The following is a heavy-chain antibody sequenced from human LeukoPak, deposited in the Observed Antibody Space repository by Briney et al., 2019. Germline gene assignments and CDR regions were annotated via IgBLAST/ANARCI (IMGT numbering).Heavy chain of an antibody. J-gene: IGHJ4*02. CDR2: ISTYNGNT. CDR3: ARALRGHFDY. CDR1: GYTFSSYG. Sequence: ASVKVSCKGSGYTFSSYGISWVRQAPGQGLEWMGWISTYNGNTNYAQKLQGRATMTTDTSTSTAYMELRSLRSDDTAVYYCARALRGHFDYWGQGTLVTVSS. D-gene: IGHD4-17*01. V-gene: IGHV1-18*01.